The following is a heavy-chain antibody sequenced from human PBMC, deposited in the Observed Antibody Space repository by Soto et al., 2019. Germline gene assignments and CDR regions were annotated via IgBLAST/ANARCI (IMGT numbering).Heavy chain of an antibody. D-gene: IGHD6-13*01. Sequence: PGEALKISCKGSGYSFTSYWISWVRQMPGKGLEWMGRIDPSDSYTNYSPSFQGHATISADKSISTAYLQWSSLKASDTAMYYCARVHDIAAAGPNWFDPWGQGTLVTVSS. CDR1: GYSFTSYW. CDR3: ARVHDIAAAGPNWFDP. J-gene: IGHJ5*02. CDR2: IDPSDSYT. V-gene: IGHV5-10-1*01.